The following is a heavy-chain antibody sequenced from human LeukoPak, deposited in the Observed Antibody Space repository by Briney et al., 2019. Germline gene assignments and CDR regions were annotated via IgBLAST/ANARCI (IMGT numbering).Heavy chain of an antibody. Sequence: GASVKVSCKASGYTFTGYYMHWVRQAPGQGREGMGWINPNSGGTNYAQKFQGRVTITRDTSISTAYMELSRLRSDDTAVYYCGVSTRYSSSRVDYWGQGTLVTVSS. V-gene: IGHV1-2*02. J-gene: IGHJ4*02. CDR2: INPNSGGT. D-gene: IGHD6-13*01. CDR3: GVSTRYSSSRVDY. CDR1: GYTFTGYY.